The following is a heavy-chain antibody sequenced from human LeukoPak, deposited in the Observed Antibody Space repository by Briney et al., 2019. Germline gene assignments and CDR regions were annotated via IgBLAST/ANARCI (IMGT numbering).Heavy chain of an antibody. V-gene: IGHV1-8*01. J-gene: IGHJ4*02. Sequence: ASVKVSCKASGYTFTSYDINWVRPAPGQGLEWMGWIIPNSGNTGYTQKFQGRVTMTSDNSISTAYMELSSLTSEDTAVYYCARFRWGSGSPDFDYWGQGTLVTVSS. CDR2: IIPNSGNT. CDR1: GYTFTSYD. CDR3: ARFRWGSGSPDFDY. D-gene: IGHD3-10*01.